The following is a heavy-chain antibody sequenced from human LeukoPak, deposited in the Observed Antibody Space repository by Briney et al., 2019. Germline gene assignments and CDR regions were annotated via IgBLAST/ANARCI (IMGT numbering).Heavy chain of an antibody. V-gene: IGHV3-23*01. D-gene: IGHD5-12*01. CDR3: AKAPRGYTGYYFDY. J-gene: IGHJ4*02. CDR1: GFTFSSYA. CDR2: ISGSGGNT. Sequence: QPGGSLRLSCAPSGFTFSSYAMSWVRHAPGKGLEWVSAISGSGGNTYYADSVKGRFTISRDNSKNTLYLQMDSLRAEDTAVYYCAKAPRGYTGYYFDYWGQGTLVTVSS.